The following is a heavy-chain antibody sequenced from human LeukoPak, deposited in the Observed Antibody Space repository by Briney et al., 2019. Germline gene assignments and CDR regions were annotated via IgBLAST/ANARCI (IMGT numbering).Heavy chain of an antibody. Sequence: GGSLRLSCAASGFSFSIYGMHWVRQAPGKGLEWVTFIRYDGSNKYYADSVKGRFTISRDNSKNTLYLQMNSLRAEDTAVYYCAKDRRDYDSSGYPDYWGQGTLVTVSS. D-gene: IGHD3-22*01. CDR2: IRYDGSNK. CDR1: GFSFSIYG. CDR3: AKDRRDYDSSGYPDY. J-gene: IGHJ4*02. V-gene: IGHV3-30*02.